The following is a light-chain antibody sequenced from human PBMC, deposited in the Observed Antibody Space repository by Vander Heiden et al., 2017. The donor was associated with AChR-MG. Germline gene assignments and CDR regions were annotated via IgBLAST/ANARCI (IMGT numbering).Light chain of an antibody. CDR3: QQYYTTPLT. CDR1: QSVLYSSNNKTY. Sequence: DIVLTQSPDSLAVSPGERATINCKSSQSVLYSSNNKTYLAWYQQKPGQPPKLLIYWASTRESGVPDRFSGSGSGTDFTLTISNLQAEDVAVYYCQQYYTTPLTFAGGTKVEIK. V-gene: IGKV4-1*01. CDR2: WAS. J-gene: IGKJ4*01.